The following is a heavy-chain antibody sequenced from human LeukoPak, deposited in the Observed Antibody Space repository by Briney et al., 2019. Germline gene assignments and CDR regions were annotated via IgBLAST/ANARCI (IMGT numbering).Heavy chain of an antibody. CDR3: ARACGYSYGYTHY. V-gene: IGHV4-34*01. J-gene: IGHJ4*02. CDR2: INHRGNT. D-gene: IGHD5-18*01. CDR1: GGSFSGYY. Sequence: PSETLSLTCAVYGGSFSGYYWSWIRQPPGKGLEWIGEINHRGNTNYNPSLKSRVTLSVDTSKNQFSLKMTSVTAADTAVYYCARACGYSYGYTHYWGQGTLVTVSS.